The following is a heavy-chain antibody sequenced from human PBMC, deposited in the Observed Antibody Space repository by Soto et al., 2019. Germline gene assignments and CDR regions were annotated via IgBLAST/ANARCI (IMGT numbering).Heavy chain of an antibody. D-gene: IGHD2-15*01. J-gene: IGHJ4*02. CDR2: ISSSSSYI. V-gene: IGHV3-21*01. Sequence: GGSLRLSCAASGFTFSSYSMNWVRQAPGKGLEWVSSISSSSSYIYYADSVKGRFTISRDNAKNSLYLQMNSLRAEDTAVYYCARDQRVVAATLPLDYWGQGTLVTVSS. CDR1: GFTFSSYS. CDR3: ARDQRVVAATLPLDY.